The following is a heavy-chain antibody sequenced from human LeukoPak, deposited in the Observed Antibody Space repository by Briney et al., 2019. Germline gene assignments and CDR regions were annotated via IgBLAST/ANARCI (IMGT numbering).Heavy chain of an antibody. V-gene: IGHV3-74*01. J-gene: IGHJ3*02. Sequence: GGSLRLSCAASGVTFSSDWMHWGRQAPGKGLGWVSRINSDGSSTSYADSVKGRFTISRDNAKNTLYLQMNSLRAEDTAVYYCATRYGDYGDAFDSWGQGTMVTVSS. CDR1: GVTFSSDW. CDR3: ATRYGDYGDAFDS. CDR2: INSDGSST. D-gene: IGHD4-17*01.